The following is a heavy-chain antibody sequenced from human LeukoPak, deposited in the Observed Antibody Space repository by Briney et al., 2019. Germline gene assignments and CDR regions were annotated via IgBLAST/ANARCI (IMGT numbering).Heavy chain of an antibody. V-gene: IGHV1-2*02. CDR1: GYSFTSHY. CDR3: ARIGRWPNNDFDY. D-gene: IGHD1-26*01. CDR2: INPNTGDT. Sequence: ASVKVSCKASGYSFTSHYMHWVRQAPGQGLEWMGWINPNTGDTNYAQKFQGRVTMTRDTSTSTAYMELSRLRSDDTAVYYCARIGRWPNNDFDYWGQGTLVTVSS. J-gene: IGHJ4*02.